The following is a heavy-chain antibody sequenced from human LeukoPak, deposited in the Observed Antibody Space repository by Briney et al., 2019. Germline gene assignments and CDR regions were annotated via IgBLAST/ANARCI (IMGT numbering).Heavy chain of an antibody. CDR1: GGSISSSSYY. CDR2: IYYSGST. Sequence: SETLSLTCTVSGGSISSSSYYWGWIRQPPGKGLEWIGSIYYSGSTYYNPSLKSRVTISVDTSKNQFSLKLSSVTAADTAVYYCSRAHCRGGSCYYLGRRETYYMAVRLKAT. D-gene: IGHD2-15*01. CDR3: SRAHCRGGSCYYLGRRETYYMAV. J-gene: IGHJ6*03. V-gene: IGHV4-39*07.